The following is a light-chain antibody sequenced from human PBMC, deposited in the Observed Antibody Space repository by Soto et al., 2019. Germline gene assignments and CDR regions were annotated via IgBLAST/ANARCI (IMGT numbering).Light chain of an antibody. CDR3: QQFNSYPRVT. CDR1: QGISSA. J-gene: IGKJ3*01. Sequence: AIQLTQSPSSLSASVGDRVTITCRASQGISSALAWYQQKPGKAPKLLIYDASSLESGVPSSFSGSGSGTDFTLTISSLQPEDFATYYCQQFNSYPRVTFGPGTKVDIK. V-gene: IGKV1-13*02. CDR2: DAS.